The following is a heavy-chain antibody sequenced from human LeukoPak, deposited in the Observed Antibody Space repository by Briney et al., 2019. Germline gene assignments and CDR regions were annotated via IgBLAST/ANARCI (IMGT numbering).Heavy chain of an antibody. J-gene: IGHJ4*02. Sequence: SETLSLTCTVSGGSISSSSYFWGWIRQPPGKGLEWIGSIYYSGSTYYNPSLKSRVTISVDTSKNQFSLKLTSVTASDGPVYYCARHRFGGVYYFDYWGQGTLVTVSS. CDR2: IYYSGST. D-gene: IGHD3-10*01. CDR1: GGSISSSSYF. CDR3: ARHRFGGVYYFDY. V-gene: IGHV4-39*01.